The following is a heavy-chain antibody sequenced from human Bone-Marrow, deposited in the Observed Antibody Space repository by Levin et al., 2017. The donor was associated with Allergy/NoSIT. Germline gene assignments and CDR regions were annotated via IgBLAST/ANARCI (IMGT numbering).Heavy chain of an antibody. V-gene: IGHV3-48*03. CDR3: ARGSFRTASLLPYYYGLDV. CDR2: ISNTGTTV. J-gene: IGHJ6*02. D-gene: IGHD2-21*01. CDR1: GFTLSQYD. Sequence: LSLTCVASGFTLSQYDMIWVRQSPGKGLEWLSTISNTGTTVSFADSVKGRFTVSRDNTKKSLFLEMNSLRAHDTAIYYCARGSFRTASLLPYYYGLDVWGQGTTVSVSS.